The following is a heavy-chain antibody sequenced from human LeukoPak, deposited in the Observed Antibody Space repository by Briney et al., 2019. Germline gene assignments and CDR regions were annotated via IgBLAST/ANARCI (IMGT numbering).Heavy chain of an antibody. Sequence: PGGSLRLSCAASGFTFSDHYMDWVRQAPGKGLEWVGRARNKANSYATEYAASVKGRFTISRDDSENSLYLQMNSLKTEDTAVYHCARVRYCSSTTCRGAFDIWGQGTMVTVSS. CDR2: ARNKANSYAT. D-gene: IGHD2-2*01. CDR1: GFTFSDHY. V-gene: IGHV3-72*01. J-gene: IGHJ3*02. CDR3: ARVRYCSSTTCRGAFDI.